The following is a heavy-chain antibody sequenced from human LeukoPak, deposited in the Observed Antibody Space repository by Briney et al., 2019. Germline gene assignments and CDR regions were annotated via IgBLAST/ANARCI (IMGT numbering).Heavy chain of an antibody. J-gene: IGHJ4*01. V-gene: IGHV1-18*01. CDR2: ISAYNGNT. Sequence: ASVKVSCKASGYTFTSYGISWVRQAPGQGLEWMGWISAYNGNTNYAQKLQGRVTMTTDTSTSTAYMELRSLRSDDTAVYYCARVRPMGYYDSSGHYDYWGQGTLVTVSS. CDR1: GYTFTSYG. CDR3: ARVRPMGYYDSSGHYDY. D-gene: IGHD3-22*01.